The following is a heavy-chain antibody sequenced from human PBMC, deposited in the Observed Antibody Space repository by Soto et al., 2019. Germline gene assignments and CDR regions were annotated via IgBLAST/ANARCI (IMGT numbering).Heavy chain of an antibody. CDR1: GYTFTSYA. CDR3: ANALSYYYDSSGYAFDM. J-gene: IGHJ3*02. V-gene: IGHV1-3*01. Sequence: ASVKVSCKASGYTFTSYALHWVRQAPGQRLEWMGWINAGNGNTKYSQKFQGRVTITRDTSASTAYMELSSLRSEDTAVYYCANALSYYYDSSGYAFDMWGQGTMVTVSS. D-gene: IGHD3-22*01. CDR2: INAGNGNT.